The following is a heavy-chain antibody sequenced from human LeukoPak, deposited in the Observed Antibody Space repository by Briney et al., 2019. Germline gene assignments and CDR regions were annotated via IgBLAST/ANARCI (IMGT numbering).Heavy chain of an antibody. D-gene: IGHD3-3*01. J-gene: IGHJ4*02. CDR3: ARDAYYDFWSGYPRYFDY. CDR1: GVNFSSYW. V-gene: IGHV3-7*01. CDR2: LKQDGSEE. Sequence: PGGSLRLSCAVSGVNFSSYWMSWVRQAPGKGLEWVANLKQDGSEEYYVDSVKGRFTISTDNAKTSLYLQMNSLRAEDTAVYYCARDAYYDFWSGYPRYFDYWGQGTLVTVSS.